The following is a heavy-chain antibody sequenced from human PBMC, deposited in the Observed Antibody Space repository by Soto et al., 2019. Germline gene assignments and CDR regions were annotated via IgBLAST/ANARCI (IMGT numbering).Heavy chain of an antibody. V-gene: IGHV4-4*07. D-gene: IGHD3-3*01. J-gene: IGHJ4*02. CDR1: GGSISNSY. Sequence: QVQLQESGPRLVKPSETLSLTCTVSGGSISNSYWTWIRQPAGTGLEWIGRFYSSGSTNSNPSRQGTVTMSVATTKNQLTLKLTSATAADTAVYYCARDRSGYYHFDNWGQGTLVTVSS. CDR3: ARDRSGYYHFDN. CDR2: FYSSGST.